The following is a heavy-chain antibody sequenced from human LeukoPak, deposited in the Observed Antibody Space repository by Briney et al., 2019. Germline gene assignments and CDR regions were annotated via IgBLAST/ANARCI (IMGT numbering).Heavy chain of an antibody. CDR1: GFTFSSYA. V-gene: IGHV3-30*02. D-gene: IGHD3-10*01. CDR3: ARRPYGSGSYYDY. J-gene: IGHJ4*02. CDR2: IRYDGSNK. Sequence: GGSLRLSCAASGFTFSSYAMSWVRQAPGKGLEWVAFIRYDGSNKYYADSVKGRFTISRDNSKNTLYLQMNSLRAEDTAVYYCARRPYGSGSYYDYWGQGTLVTVSS.